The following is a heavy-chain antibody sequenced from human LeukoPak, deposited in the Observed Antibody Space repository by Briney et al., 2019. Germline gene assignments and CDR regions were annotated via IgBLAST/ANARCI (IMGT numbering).Heavy chain of an antibody. CDR2: ISAYNGNT. CDR3: ARSRAAATDDY. Sequence: ASVTVSCKASGYTFTSYGISWLRQAPGQGLEWMGWISAYNGNTNYAQKLQGRVTMTTDTSTSTAYMELRSLRSDDTAVYYCARSRAAATDDYRGQGTLVTVSS. CDR1: GYTFTSYG. V-gene: IGHV1-18*01. J-gene: IGHJ4*02. D-gene: IGHD6-13*01.